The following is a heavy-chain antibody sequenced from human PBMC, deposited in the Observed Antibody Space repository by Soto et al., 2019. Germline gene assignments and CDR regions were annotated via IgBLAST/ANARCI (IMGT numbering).Heavy chain of an antibody. Sequence: RGESLKISCKGSGYTFTAYWIGWVRQMPGKGLEWMGIIYPGDSDTRYSPSFQGQVTISADKSITTAYLQWSSLKASDTAMFYCARGGYSGNSKYPFYIWGPGTMVTVSS. CDR1: GYTFTAYW. J-gene: IGHJ3*02. D-gene: IGHD6-25*01. CDR2: IYPGDSDT. CDR3: ARGGYSGNSKYPFYI. V-gene: IGHV5-51*01.